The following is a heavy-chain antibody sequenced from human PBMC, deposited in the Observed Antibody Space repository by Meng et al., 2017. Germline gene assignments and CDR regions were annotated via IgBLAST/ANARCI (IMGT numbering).Heavy chain of an antibody. V-gene: IGHV1-18*01. Sequence: QVPLVQSGAEVKKPGASVKVSCKASGYTFTSYGISWVRQAPGQGLEWMGWISAYNGNTNYAQKLQGRVTMTTDTSTSTAYMELRSLRSDDTAVYYCARETYYDFWSGYGHFDYWGQGTLVTVSS. CDR3: ARETYYDFWSGYGHFDY. D-gene: IGHD3-3*01. CDR2: ISAYNGNT. CDR1: GYTFTSYG. J-gene: IGHJ4*02.